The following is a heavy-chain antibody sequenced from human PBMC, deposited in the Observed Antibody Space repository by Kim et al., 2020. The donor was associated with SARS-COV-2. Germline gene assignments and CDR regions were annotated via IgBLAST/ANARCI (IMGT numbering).Heavy chain of an antibody. Sequence: GGSLRLSCAASGFTFSSYGMHWVRQAPGKGLEWVAVIWYDGSNKYYADSVKGRFTISRDNSKNTLYLQMNSLRAEDTAVYYCAGDLAVAGTFYYYYYGMDVWGQGTTVTVSS. V-gene: IGHV3-33*01. CDR3: AGDLAVAGTFYYYYYGMDV. CDR2: IWYDGSNK. D-gene: IGHD6-19*01. J-gene: IGHJ6*02. CDR1: GFTFSSYG.